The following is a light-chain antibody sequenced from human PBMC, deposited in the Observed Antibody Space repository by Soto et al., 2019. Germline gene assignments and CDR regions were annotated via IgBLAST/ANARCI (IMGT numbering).Light chain of an antibody. CDR1: QSVSSY. CDR2: DAS. CDR3: QRYDIAPWA. Sequence: EIVLTQSPATLSLSPGERATLSCRASQSVSSYLAWYQQKPGQAPRLLIYDASNRATGIPARFSGSGSGTDFTLTINNLQPEDVATYYCQRYDIAPWAFGQGTKVEIK. J-gene: IGKJ1*01. V-gene: IGKV3-11*01.